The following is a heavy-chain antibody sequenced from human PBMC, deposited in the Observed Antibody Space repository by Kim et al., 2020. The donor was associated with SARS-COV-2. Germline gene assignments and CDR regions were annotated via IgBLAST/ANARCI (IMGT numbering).Heavy chain of an antibody. J-gene: IGHJ4*02. D-gene: IGHD2-8*01. Sequence: SETLSLTCTVSGDSIISTTYSWAWIRQSPGKGLEWIGTISYSGTTNYNPSLKSRVTMSVDTSKNQFSLKLNSVTAADTALYYCSRNNGPSNRWGPGTLVTVSS. CDR3: SRNNGPSNR. CDR1: GDSIISTTYS. V-gene: IGHV4-39*07. CDR2: ISYSGTT.